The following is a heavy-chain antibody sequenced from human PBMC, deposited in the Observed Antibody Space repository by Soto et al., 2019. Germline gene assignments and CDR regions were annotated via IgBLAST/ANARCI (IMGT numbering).Heavy chain of an antibody. CDR2: ISGSGGST. D-gene: IGHD2-15*01. CDR3: AKTGRDYYYYGMDV. Sequence: ESGGGLVQPGGSLRLSCAASGFTFSSYAMSWVRQAPGKGLEWVSAISGSGGSTYYADSVKGRFTISRDNSKNTLYLQMNSLRAEVTAVYYCAKTGRDYYYYGMDVWGQGTTVTFSS. V-gene: IGHV3-23*01. J-gene: IGHJ6*02. CDR1: GFTFSSYA.